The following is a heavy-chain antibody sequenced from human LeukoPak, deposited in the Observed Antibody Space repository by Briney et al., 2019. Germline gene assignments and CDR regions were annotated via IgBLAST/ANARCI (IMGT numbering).Heavy chain of an antibody. D-gene: IGHD3-10*01. CDR3: AKDHYVSGRYDAFDI. CDR2: IYSGGST. Sequence: PGGSLRLSCAGSGFTFSSYVMTWVRQPPGQGLEWVSVIYSGGSTYYADSVKGRFTISRDNAKNTLYLQMNSLRAEDTAVYYCAKDHYVSGRYDAFDIWGQGTMVTVSS. J-gene: IGHJ3*02. CDR1: GFTFSSYV. V-gene: IGHV3-23*03.